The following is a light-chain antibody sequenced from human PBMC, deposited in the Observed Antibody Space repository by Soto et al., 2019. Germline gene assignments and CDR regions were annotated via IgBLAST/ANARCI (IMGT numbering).Light chain of an antibody. CDR1: QSVSSSR. CDR2: DAY. J-gene: IGKJ5*01. CDR3: QQSRNWPPIT. V-gene: IGKV3D-20*01. Sequence: VLPLSPATLSLTPVERDNLSRGSSQSVSSSRLAWYQQKPALAPRLIIYDAYSRATGIPDRFSGIVSGTDFTLTIRRLEPEDLAIYYCQQSRNWPPITCGQGTRLDNK.